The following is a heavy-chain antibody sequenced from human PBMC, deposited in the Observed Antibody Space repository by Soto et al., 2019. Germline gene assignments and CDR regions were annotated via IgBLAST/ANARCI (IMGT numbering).Heavy chain of an antibody. Sequence: QVQLAQSGAEVKKPGSSVKVSCKASGGTFTSYSISWVRQAPGQGLEWMGRIIPILDVANYAQKFQGRITITADKSTRTAYRELGSLRSEDTAVYYCAGSSVWYRFDHWGQGTLVTVSS. CDR3: AGSSVWYRFDH. V-gene: IGHV1-69*02. CDR2: IIPILDVA. CDR1: GGTFTSYS. D-gene: IGHD6-19*01. J-gene: IGHJ4*02.